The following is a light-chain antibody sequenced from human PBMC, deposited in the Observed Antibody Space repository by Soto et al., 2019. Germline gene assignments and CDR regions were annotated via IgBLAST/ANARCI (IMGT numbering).Light chain of an antibody. J-gene: IGLJ1*01. CDR2: DVS. V-gene: IGLV2-14*01. Sequence: QSVLTQPASVSGSPGQSITISCTGTSSDVGGYDYVSWYQQPPDKAPKLLIYDVSNRPSGVSNRFSGSKSGNTASLTISGLQAEEEADYYCSSYTTTSTSLNVFGTGTKVTVL. CDR1: SSDVGGYDY. CDR3: SSYTTTSTSLNV.